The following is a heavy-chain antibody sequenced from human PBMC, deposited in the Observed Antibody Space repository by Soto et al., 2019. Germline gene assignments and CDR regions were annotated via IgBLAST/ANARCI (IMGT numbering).Heavy chain of an antibody. Sequence: PGESLKISCKGSGYSFTSYWIGWVRQMPGKGLEWMGIIYPGDSDTRYSPSFQGQVTISADKSISTAYLQWSSLKASDTAMYYCARLGFAYYYDGSRYPLSFWGQGTLVPVSS. J-gene: IGHJ1*01. CDR3: ARLGFAYYYDGSRYPLSF. D-gene: IGHD3-22*01. V-gene: IGHV5-51*01. CDR2: IYPGDSDT. CDR1: GYSFTSYW.